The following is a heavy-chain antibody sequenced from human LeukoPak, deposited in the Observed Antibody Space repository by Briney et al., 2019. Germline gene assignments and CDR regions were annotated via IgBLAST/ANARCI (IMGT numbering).Heavy chain of an antibody. CDR2: INHSGST. CDR1: GGSFSGYY. D-gene: IGHD3-10*01. CDR3: ARQFTMVRGVIRYYYMDV. J-gene: IGHJ6*03. Sequence: SETLSLTCAVYGGSFSGYYWSWIRQPPGKGLEWIGEINHSGSTNYNPSLKSRVTISVDTSKNQFSLKLSSVTAADTAVYYCARQFTMVRGVIRYYYMDVLGKGTAVTVSS. V-gene: IGHV4-34*01.